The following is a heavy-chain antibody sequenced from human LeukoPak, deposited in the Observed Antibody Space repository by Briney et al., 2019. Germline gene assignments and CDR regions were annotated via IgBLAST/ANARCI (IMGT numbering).Heavy chain of an antibody. J-gene: IGHJ5*02. Sequence: SETLSLTCAVSGGSISSSNYYWGWIRQPPGKGLEWIGSIYYSGSTYYNPSLKSRVTISVDTSKNQFSLKLSSVTAADTAVYYCARPVPSRLGWFDPWGQGTLVTVSS. CDR1: GGSISSSNYY. V-gene: IGHV4-39*01. CDR3: ARPVPSRLGWFDP. D-gene: IGHD1-1*01. CDR2: IYYSGST.